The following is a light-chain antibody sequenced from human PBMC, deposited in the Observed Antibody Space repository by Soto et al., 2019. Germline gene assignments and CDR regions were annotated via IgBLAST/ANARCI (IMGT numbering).Light chain of an antibody. V-gene: IGLV2-14*01. Sequence: QSVMTQPASVSGSPRQSITISCTGTSSDIGAYNYVSWYQQRPGKAPKLMIYDVTNWPSGVSHRFSGSKSGNTASLTISGLQAEDEADYYCGSYTTSSNDVYGAGTKATVL. CDR2: DVT. CDR1: SSDIGAYNY. J-gene: IGLJ1*01. CDR3: GSYTTSSNDV.